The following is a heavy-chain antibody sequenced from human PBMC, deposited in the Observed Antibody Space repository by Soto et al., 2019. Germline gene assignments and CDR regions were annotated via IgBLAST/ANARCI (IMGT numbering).Heavy chain of an antibody. J-gene: IGHJ4*02. D-gene: IGHD4-17*01. V-gene: IGHV3-23*01. Sequence: GGSLRLSCAASGFTFSSYAMSWVRQAPGKGLEWVSAISGSGGSTYYADSVKGRFTISRDNSKNTLYLQMNSLRAEDTAVYYCANTLRATVTPYYFDYWGQGTLVTVSS. CDR2: ISGSGGST. CDR1: GFTFSSYA. CDR3: ANTLRATVTPYYFDY.